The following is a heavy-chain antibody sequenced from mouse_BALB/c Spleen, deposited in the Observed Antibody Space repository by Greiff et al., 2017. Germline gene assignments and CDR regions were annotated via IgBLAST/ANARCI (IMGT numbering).Heavy chain of an antibody. D-gene: IGHD1-1*01. CDR1: GFTFSNYW. CDR2: IRLKSNNYAT. J-gene: IGHJ2*01. CDR3: TPYYYGSSFAFDY. V-gene: IGHV6-6*02. Sequence: EVKVEESGGGLVQPGGSMKLSCVASGFTFSNYWMNWVRQSPEKGLEWVAEIRLKSNNYATHYAESVKGRFTISRDDSKSSVYLQMNNLRAEDTGIYYCTPYYYGSSFAFDYWGQGTTLTVSS.